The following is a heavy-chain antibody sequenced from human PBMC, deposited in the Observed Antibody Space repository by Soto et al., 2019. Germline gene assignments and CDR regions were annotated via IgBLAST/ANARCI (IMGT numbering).Heavy chain of an antibody. CDR3: ARELPLGGMDV. CDR2: IIPVFGTA. CDR1: GGTFSSYA. Sequence: ASVKVSCKASGGTFSSYAISWVRQAPGQGLEWMGGIIPVFGTANYAQKFQGRVTITADKSTSTAYMELSSLRSEDTAVYYCARELPLGGMDVWGQGTTVTVSS. V-gene: IGHV1-69*06. J-gene: IGHJ6*02.